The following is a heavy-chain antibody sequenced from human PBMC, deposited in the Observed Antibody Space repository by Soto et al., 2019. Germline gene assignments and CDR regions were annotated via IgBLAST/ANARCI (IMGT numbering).Heavy chain of an antibody. CDR3: ARSLDIVATIGWFDP. V-gene: IGHV4-59*08. CDR2: IYYSGST. CDR1: GGSISSYY. J-gene: IGHJ5*02. D-gene: IGHD5-12*01. Sequence: SETLSLTCTVSGGSISSYYWSWIRQPPGKGLEWIGYIYYSGSTNYNPSLKSRVTISVDTSKNQFSLKLGSVTAADTAVYYCARSLDIVATIGWFDPWGQGTLVTVSS.